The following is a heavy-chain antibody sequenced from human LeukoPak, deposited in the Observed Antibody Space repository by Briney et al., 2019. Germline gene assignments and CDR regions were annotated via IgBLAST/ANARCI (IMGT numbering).Heavy chain of an antibody. D-gene: IGHD2-21*01. V-gene: IGHV4-4*07. CDR2: IYSSGST. CDR1: GGSISRYF. Sequence: PSETLSLTCTVSGGSISRYFWSWIRQPAGKGLEWIGRIYSSGSTNYSPSLKSRAIMSVDTSKNQFSLKLAPVTAADTAVYYCARDLSNWLTYSPFDYWGQGTLVTVSS. CDR3: ARDLSNWLTYSPFDY. J-gene: IGHJ4*02.